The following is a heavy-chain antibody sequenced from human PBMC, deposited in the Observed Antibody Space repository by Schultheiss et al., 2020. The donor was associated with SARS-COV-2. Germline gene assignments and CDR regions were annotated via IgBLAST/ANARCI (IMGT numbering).Heavy chain of an antibody. Sequence: GGSLRLSCAASGFTFDDYAMHWVRQAPGKGLEWVSGISWNSGSIGYADSVKGRFTISRDNAKNSLYLQMNSLRAEDTALYYCAKDITLSAYDFWSGSGAFDIWGQGTMVTVSS. D-gene: IGHD3-3*01. V-gene: IGHV3-9*01. CDR2: ISWNSGSI. CDR3: AKDITLSAYDFWSGSGAFDI. CDR1: GFTFDDYA. J-gene: IGHJ3*02.